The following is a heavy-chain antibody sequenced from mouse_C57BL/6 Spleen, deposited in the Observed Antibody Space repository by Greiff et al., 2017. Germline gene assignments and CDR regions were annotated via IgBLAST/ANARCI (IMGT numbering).Heavy chain of an antibody. CDR2: FYPGSGSI. CDR3: ARHGPYDGSSVGYAMDY. Sequence: QVQLQQSGAELVKPGASVKLSCKASGYTFTEYTIHWVKQRSGQGLEWIGWFYPGSGSIKYNEKFKDKATLTADKSSITVYMELSRLTSEGSAVYLCARHGPYDGSSVGYAMDYWGQGTSVTVSS. D-gene: IGHD2-3*01. V-gene: IGHV1-62-2*01. J-gene: IGHJ4*01. CDR1: GYTFTEYT.